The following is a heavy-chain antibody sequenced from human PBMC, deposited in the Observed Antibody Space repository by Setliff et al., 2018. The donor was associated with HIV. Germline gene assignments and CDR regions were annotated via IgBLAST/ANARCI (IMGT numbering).Heavy chain of an antibody. J-gene: IGHJ5*02. CDR1: GFTFSSYA. Sequence: GGSLRLSCAASGFTFSSYAMSWVRQAPGKGLEWVSVISGSGSITYYADSVKGRFTISRDTSKNTLYLQMNSLRAEDTAVYYCASSGSGSYINWFGPWGQGTLVTVSS. D-gene: IGHD3-10*01. V-gene: IGHV3-23*01. CDR2: ISGSGSIT. CDR3: ASSGSGSYINWFGP.